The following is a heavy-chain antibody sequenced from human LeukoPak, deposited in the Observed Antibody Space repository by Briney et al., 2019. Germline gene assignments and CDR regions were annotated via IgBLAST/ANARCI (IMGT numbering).Heavy chain of an antibody. D-gene: IGHD6-19*01. Sequence: GGSLRLSCAASGFTFSSYSMNWVRQAPGKGLEWVANIKQDGSEKYFVDSVKGRFTISRDNAKNSLYLQMNSLRAEDTAVYYCARDTYSSGWYEFDYWGQGTLVTVSS. CDR3: ARDTYSSGWYEFDY. CDR2: IKQDGSEK. V-gene: IGHV3-7*01. CDR1: GFTFSSYS. J-gene: IGHJ4*02.